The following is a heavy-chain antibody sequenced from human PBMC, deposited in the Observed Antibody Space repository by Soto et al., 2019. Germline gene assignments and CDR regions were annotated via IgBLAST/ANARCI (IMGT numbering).Heavy chain of an antibody. CDR3: ASSIYQLPSFFYY. CDR2: INPSGGST. J-gene: IGHJ4*02. V-gene: IGHV1-46*01. Sequence: VKVSCKASGYTFTSYYMHWVRQAPGQGLEWMGIINPSGGSTSYAQKFQGRVTMTRDTSTSTVYMELSSLRSEDTAVYYCASSIYQLPSFFYYWGQGTLVTVSS. D-gene: IGHD2-2*01. CDR1: GYTFTSYY.